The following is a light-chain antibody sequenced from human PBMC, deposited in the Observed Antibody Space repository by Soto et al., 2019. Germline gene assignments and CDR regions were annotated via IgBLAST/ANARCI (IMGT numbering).Light chain of an antibody. J-gene: IGKJ5*01. V-gene: IGKV1D-12*01. Sequence: DIQMTQAPSSVFASVGDRVTITCRASQGIGTWLAWYQQKPGKAPSLLIYAASTLHSGVPSRFTGRGSGTDFTLPISSLQPEDSATYYCQHATSFPITFGQGTRLEIK. CDR3: QHATSFPIT. CDR1: QGIGTW. CDR2: AAS.